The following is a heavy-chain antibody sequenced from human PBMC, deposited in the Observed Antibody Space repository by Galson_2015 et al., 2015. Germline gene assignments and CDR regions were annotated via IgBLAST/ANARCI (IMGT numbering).Heavy chain of an antibody. CDR3: ARVILPRYPGSGSYYRHPSYFDY. D-gene: IGHD3-10*01. CDR2: INHSGST. J-gene: IGHJ4*02. V-gene: IGHV4-34*01. Sequence: SEPLSLTCAVYGGSFSVYYWSWIRQPPGKGLEWIGEINHSGSTNYNPSLKSRVTISVDTSKNQFSLKLSSVTAADTAVYYCARVILPRYPGSGSYYRHPSYFDYWRQGTLAAASS. CDR1: GGSFSVYY.